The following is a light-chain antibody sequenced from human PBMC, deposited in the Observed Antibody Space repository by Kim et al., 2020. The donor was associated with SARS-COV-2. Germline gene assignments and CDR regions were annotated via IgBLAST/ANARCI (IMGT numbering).Light chain of an antibody. V-gene: IGLV3-1*01. CDR3: QAWDSSTAV. Sequence: SYELTQPPSVSVSPVQTASITCSGDKLGDKYACWYQQKPGQSPVLVIYQDSKRPSGIPERFSGSNSGNTATLTISGTQAMDEADYYCQAWDSSTAVFGTGTKVTVL. CDR1: KLGDKY. J-gene: IGLJ1*01. CDR2: QDS.